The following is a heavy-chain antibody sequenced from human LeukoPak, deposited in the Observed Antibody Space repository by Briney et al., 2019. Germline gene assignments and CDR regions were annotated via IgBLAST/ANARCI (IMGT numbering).Heavy chain of an antibody. J-gene: IGHJ4*02. CDR2: INHSGST. V-gene: IGHV4-34*01. D-gene: IGHD5-12*01. Sequence: SETLSLTCAVYGGSFSGYYWSWIRQPPGKGLEWIGEINHSGSTNYNPSLKSRVTISVDTSKNQFSLKLSSVTAADTAVYYCARGKVERLRSPRDYWGQGTLVTVSS. CDR1: GGSFSGYY. CDR3: ARGKVERLRSPRDY.